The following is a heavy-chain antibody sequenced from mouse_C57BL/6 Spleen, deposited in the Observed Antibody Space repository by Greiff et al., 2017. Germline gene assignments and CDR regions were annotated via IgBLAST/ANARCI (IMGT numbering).Heavy chain of an antibody. CDR1: GFNIKDYY. V-gene: IGHV14-2*01. J-gene: IGHJ3*01. CDR2: IDPEDGET. Sequence: VQLKQSGAELVKPGASVKLSCTASGFNIKDYYMHWVKQRTEQGLEWIGRIDPEDGETKYAPKFQGKATITADTSSNTAYLQLSSLTSEDTAVYYCAPLYYYGSSRAYWGQGTLVTVSA. CDR3: APLYYYGSSRAY. D-gene: IGHD1-1*01.